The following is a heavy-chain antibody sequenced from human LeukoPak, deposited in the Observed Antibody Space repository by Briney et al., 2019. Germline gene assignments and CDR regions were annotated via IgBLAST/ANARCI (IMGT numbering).Heavy chain of an antibody. V-gene: IGHV1-69*06. CDR2: IIPTFGTA. CDR1: GGTFSSYA. CDR3: ARGHPYSSGWFGYFDY. D-gene: IGHD6-19*01. Sequence: SVKVSCKASGGTFSSYAISWVRQAPGQGLEWMGGIIPTFGTANYAQKFQGRVTITADKSTSTAYMELSSLRSEDTAVYYCARGHPYSSGWFGYFDYWGQGTLVTVSS. J-gene: IGHJ4*02.